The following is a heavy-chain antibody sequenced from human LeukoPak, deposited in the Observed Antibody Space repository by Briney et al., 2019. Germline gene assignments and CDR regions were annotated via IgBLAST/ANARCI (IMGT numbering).Heavy chain of an antibody. V-gene: IGHV4-4*07. CDR3: ARCSTGTYYYYYYMDV. Sequence: NPSQTLSLTRTVSGGSLSIYYWSWIRHPARKGREWSGRISTSGSTNYNPSLQSRVTMSVSTSKNQFSLELSSVTAADTAVYYCARCSTGTYYYYYYMDVWGKGTTVTVSS. CDR1: GGSLSIYY. D-gene: IGHD1-1*01. CDR2: ISTSGST. J-gene: IGHJ6*03.